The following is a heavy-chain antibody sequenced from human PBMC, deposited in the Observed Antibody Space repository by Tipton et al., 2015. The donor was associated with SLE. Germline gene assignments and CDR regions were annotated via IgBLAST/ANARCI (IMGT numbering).Heavy chain of an antibody. CDR2: ISSSSSRI. D-gene: IGHD6-13*01. J-gene: IGHJ4*02. CDR3: AKGSAAGRPYYFDY. CDR1: GFTFSSYS. V-gene: IGHV3-48*01. Sequence: SLRLSCAASGFTFSSYSMNWVRQAPGKGLEWVSYISSSSSRIYYADSVKGRFTISRDNSKSTLYLQMNSLRAEDTAVYYCAKGSAAGRPYYFDYWGQGTLVTVSS.